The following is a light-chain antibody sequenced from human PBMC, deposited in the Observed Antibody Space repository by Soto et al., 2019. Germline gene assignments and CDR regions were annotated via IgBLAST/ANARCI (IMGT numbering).Light chain of an antibody. CDR2: DVS. V-gene: IGLV2-11*01. Sequence: QSVLTQPRSLSGSPGQSVTISCTGTSSDVGGFNYVSWYQQHPGKAPKLVIYDVSKRPSGVPDRFSGSKSGNTASLTISGPQAEDEADYYCCSYAGSYTWVFGGGTKVTVL. J-gene: IGLJ3*02. CDR3: CSYAGSYTWV. CDR1: SSDVGGFNY.